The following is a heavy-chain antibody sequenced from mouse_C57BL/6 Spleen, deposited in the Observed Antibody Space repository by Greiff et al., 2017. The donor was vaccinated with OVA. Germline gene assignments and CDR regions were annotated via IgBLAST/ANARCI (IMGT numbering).Heavy chain of an antibody. CDR2: IYPGSGNT. CDR1: GYSFTSYY. J-gene: IGHJ2*01. CDR3: ASSNGSSYGY. V-gene: IGHV1-66*01. Sequence: QVQLQQSGPELVKPGASVKISCKASGYSFTSYYIHWVKQRPGQGLEWIGWIYPGSGNTKYNEKFKGKATLTADTSSSTAYMQLSSLTSGDSAVYYCASSNGSSYGYWGQGTTLTVAS. D-gene: IGHD1-1*01.